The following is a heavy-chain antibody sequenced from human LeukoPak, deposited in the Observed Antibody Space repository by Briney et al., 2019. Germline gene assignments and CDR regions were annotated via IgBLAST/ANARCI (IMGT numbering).Heavy chain of an antibody. CDR1: GGSISSYY. D-gene: IGHD3-3*01. CDR2: IYTSGST. V-gene: IGHV4-4*07. CDR3: AREPGPAYDFWSGYQDEDYYYYMDV. J-gene: IGHJ6*03. Sequence: SETLSLTCTVSGGSISSYYWSWTRQPAGKGLEWIGRIYTSGSTNYNPSLKSRVTMSVDTSKNQFSLKLSSVTAADAAVYYCAREPGPAYDFWSGYQDEDYYYYMDVWGKGTTVTVSS.